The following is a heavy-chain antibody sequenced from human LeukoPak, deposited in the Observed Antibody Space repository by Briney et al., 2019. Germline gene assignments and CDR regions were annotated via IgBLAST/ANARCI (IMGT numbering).Heavy chain of an antibody. CDR1: GGSISSYY. J-gene: IGHJ4*02. CDR3: ARGRFISDY. CDR2: IYYSGST. V-gene: IGHV4-59*01. D-gene: IGHD3-10*01. Sequence: KPSETLSLTCTVSGGSISSYYWSWIRQPPGKGLEWIGYIYYSGSTNYNPSLKSRVTISVDTSKNQFSLKLSSVTAADTAVYYCARGRFISDYWGQGTLVTVSS.